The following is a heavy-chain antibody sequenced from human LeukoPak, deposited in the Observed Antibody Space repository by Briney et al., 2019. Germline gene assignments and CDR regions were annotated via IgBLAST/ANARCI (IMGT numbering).Heavy chain of an antibody. D-gene: IGHD3-9*01. Sequence: ASVKVSCKASGYTFTSYGISWVRQASGQGLEWMGWISAYNGNTNYAQKLQGRVTMTTDTSTSTAYMELRSLRSDDTAVYYCAKARTDFDWFLGCWGQGTLVTVAS. CDR2: ISAYNGNT. V-gene: IGHV1-18*01. J-gene: IGHJ4*02. CDR3: AKARTDFDWFLGC. CDR1: GYTFTSYG.